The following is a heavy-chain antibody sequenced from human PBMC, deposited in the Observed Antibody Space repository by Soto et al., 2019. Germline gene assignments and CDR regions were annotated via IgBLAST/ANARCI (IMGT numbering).Heavy chain of an antibody. V-gene: IGHV3-72*01. Sequence: EVELVESGGGLVQPGGSLRLACAASGFTFSDHYMDWVRQAPGKGLEWVGRSKNKADSYTTEYAASVKGRFTISRDASKNSLFLQMSSLKTEETAVYYCTGWGLGNDFGAAWCQGILVTVSS. CDR3: TGWGLGNDFGAA. CDR2: SKNKADSYTT. CDR1: GFTFSDHY. J-gene: IGHJ4*02. D-gene: IGHD3-16*01.